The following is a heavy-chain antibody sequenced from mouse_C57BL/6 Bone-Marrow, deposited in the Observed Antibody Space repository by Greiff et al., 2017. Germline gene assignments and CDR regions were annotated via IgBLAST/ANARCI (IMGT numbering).Heavy chain of an antibody. CDR2: ISDGGSYT. CDR3: AREGGITTVGWYFDV. V-gene: IGHV5-4*01. D-gene: IGHD1-1*01. J-gene: IGHJ1*03. CDR1: GFTFSSYA. Sequence: EVQRVESGGGLVKPGGSLKLSCAASGFTFSSYAMSWVRQTPEKRLEWVATISDGGSYTYYPDNVKGRFTISRDNAKNNLYLQMSHLKSEDTAMYYCAREGGITTVGWYFDVWGTGTTVTVSS.